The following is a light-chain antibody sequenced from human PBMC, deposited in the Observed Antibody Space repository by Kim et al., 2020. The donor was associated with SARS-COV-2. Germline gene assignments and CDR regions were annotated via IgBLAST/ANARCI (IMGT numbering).Light chain of an antibody. CDR3: QQYNSWPQT. CDR1: QSVNRN. CDR2: GAS. V-gene: IGKV3-15*01. Sequence: EIAMTQSPATLSVSPGERVTLSCRASQSVNRNLAWYHQKPGQAPRLLIYGASTRATGIPARFSGSGSGTEFTLTISSLQSEDFAVYFCQQYNSWPQTFGQGTKVDIK. J-gene: IGKJ1*01.